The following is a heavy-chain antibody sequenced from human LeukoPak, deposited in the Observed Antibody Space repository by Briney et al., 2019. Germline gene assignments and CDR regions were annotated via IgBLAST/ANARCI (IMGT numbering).Heavy chain of an antibody. V-gene: IGHV3-48*03. CDR1: GFMFDDSA. Sequence: GGSLRLFCAASGFMFDDSAMHWVRQSPGKGLEWVSHISSSGTTIYYADSLKGRFTISRDNAKNSLYLQMSSLRAEDTAIYYCARDRMSHRGYFDIWGRGTLVTVSS. J-gene: IGHJ2*01. CDR3: ARDRMSHRGYFDI. CDR2: ISSSGTTI.